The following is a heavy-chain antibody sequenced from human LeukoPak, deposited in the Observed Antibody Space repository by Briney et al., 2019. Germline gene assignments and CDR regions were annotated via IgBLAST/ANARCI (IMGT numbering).Heavy chain of an antibody. CDR1: GFTVSSNY. CDR2: IYSGGST. CDR3: ARGPCGGDCYLYYYGMDV. Sequence: GGSLRLSCAASGFTVSSNYMSWVRQAPGKGLEWVSVIYSGGSTYYADAVKGRFTISRDNSKNTLYLQMNSLRAEDTAVYYCARGPCGGDCYLYYYGMDVWGQGTTVTVSS. V-gene: IGHV3-66*02. J-gene: IGHJ6*02. D-gene: IGHD2-21*02.